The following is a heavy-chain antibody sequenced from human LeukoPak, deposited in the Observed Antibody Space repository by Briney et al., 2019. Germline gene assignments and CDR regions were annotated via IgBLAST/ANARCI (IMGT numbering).Heavy chain of an antibody. CDR2: ISGSGGNT. J-gene: IGHJ4*02. CDR1: GFTFSSYT. V-gene: IGHV3-23*01. Sequence: GGSLRLSCAASGFTFSSYTMSWVRQAPGKGLEWVSVISGSGGNTYYADSVKGRFTISRDNSKNTLYLQMNSLRAEDTAVYYCAKAGRYFDWLYSTYYFDYWGQGTLVTVSS. D-gene: IGHD3-9*01. CDR3: AKAGRYFDWLYSTYYFDY.